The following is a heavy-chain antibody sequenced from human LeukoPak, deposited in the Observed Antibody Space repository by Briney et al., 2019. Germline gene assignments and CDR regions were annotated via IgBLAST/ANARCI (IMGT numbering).Heavy chain of an antibody. D-gene: IGHD3-22*01. CDR3: ARDIAHYYDSSGYHHGY. CDR1: GYTFTGYY. V-gene: IGHV1-2*06. J-gene: IGHJ4*02. Sequence: ASVKVSCKASGYTFTGYYMHWVRQAPGQGLEWMGRINPNSGGTNYAQKFQGRVTMTRDTSISTAYMELSRLRSDDTAVYYCARDIAHYYDSSGYHHGYWGQGTLVTVSS. CDR2: INPNSGGT.